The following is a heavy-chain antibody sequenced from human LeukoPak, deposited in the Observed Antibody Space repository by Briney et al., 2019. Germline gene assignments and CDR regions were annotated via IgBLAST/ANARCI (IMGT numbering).Heavy chain of an antibody. D-gene: IGHD6-13*01. Sequence: GGSLRLSCAASGFTFSSYAMSWVRQAPGKGLEWVSGISGSGGSTYYADSVKGRFTISRDNSKNTLYLQMNSLRAEDTAVYYXXXXXXXSSWRYYFDYWGQGTLVTVSS. CDR1: GFTFSSYA. CDR3: XXXXXXSSWRYYFDY. CDR2: ISGSGGST. V-gene: IGHV3-23*01. J-gene: IGHJ4*02.